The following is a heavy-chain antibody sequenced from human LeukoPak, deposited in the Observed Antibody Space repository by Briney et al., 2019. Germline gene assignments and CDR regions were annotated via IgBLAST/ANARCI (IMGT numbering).Heavy chain of an antibody. CDR1: GFTFSSYA. V-gene: IGHV3-7*01. D-gene: IGHD6-13*01. Sequence: PGGSLRLSCVASGFTFSSYAMSWVRQAPGRGLEWVANIKQDGSERYYVDSVKGQFTISRDNAKNSLYLQMDSLRAEDTAVYYCAKAAHSSSAFWGQGTLVTVSS. CDR2: IKQDGSER. J-gene: IGHJ4*02. CDR3: AKAAHSSSAF.